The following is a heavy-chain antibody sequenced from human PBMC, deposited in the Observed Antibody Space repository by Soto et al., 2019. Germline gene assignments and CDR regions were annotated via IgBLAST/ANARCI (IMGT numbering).Heavy chain of an antibody. D-gene: IGHD6-19*01. J-gene: IGHJ4*02. CDR3: ASYSSGYPTFYFDY. CDR1: GYTLTELS. V-gene: IGHV1-24*01. CDR2: FDPEDGET. Sequence: ASVKVSCKXSGYTLTELSMHWVRQAPGKGLEWMGGFDPEDGETIYAQKFQGRVTMTEDTSTDTAYMELSSLRSEDTAVYYCASYSSGYPTFYFDYWGQGTLVTVSS.